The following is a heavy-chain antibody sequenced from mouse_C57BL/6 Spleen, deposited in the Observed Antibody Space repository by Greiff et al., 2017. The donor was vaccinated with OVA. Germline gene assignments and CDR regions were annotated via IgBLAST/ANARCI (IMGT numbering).Heavy chain of an antibody. V-gene: IGHV1-18*01. D-gene: IGHD1-1*01. CDR1: PPPITYYN. CDR2: INPNNGGT. J-gene: IGHJ2*01. Sequence: EVKLQQSGPELVVHGASVKIPCKASPPPITYYNMDWVKQSHGKSLEWIGDINPNNGGTIYNQKFKGKATLTVDKSSSTAYMELRSLTSEDTAVYYCARSYYYGSSYDFDYWGQGTTLTVSS. CDR3: ARSYYYGSSYDFDY.